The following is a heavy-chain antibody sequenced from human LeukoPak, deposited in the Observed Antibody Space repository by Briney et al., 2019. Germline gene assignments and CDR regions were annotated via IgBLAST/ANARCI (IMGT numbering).Heavy chain of an antibody. D-gene: IGHD3-3*01. Sequence: GGSLRLSCAASGFTVSSNYMSWVRQAPGKGLEWVSVIYSGGSTYYADSVKGRFTISRDNSKSALYLQMNSLRAEDTAVYYCARESVGYYRYWGQGTLVTVSS. CDR1: GFTVSSNY. V-gene: IGHV3-53*01. J-gene: IGHJ4*02. CDR2: IYSGGST. CDR3: ARESVGYYRY.